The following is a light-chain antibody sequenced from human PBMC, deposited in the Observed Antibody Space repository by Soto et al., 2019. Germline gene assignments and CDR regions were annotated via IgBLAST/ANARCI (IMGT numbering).Light chain of an antibody. J-gene: IGKJ1*01. CDR1: QSLFFTSNKKNY. V-gene: IGKV4-1*01. Sequence: DIVMTQSPDSLAVSLGETAAINCKSNQSLFFTSNKKNYLAWYQQKPGQPPKLLIYWGSTRESGVPDRFSGSGSGTDFTLTISSLQAEDVAVYYCQQYYNWPRTFGQGTKVDIK. CDR3: QQYYNWPRT. CDR2: WGS.